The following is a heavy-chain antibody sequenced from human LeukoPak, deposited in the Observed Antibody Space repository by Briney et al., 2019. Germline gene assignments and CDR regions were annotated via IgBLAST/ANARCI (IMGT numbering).Heavy chain of an antibody. J-gene: IGHJ4*02. CDR2: ITLSSGII. CDR3: ARETPYSSSWTVFDY. V-gene: IGHV3-48*01. D-gene: IGHD6-13*01. Sequence: GGSLRLSCAASGFTFSNYNMNWVRQAPGKGLEWISYITLSSGIIYYADSVKGRFTISRDNAKNSLYLQMNSLRAEDTAVYYCARETPYSSSWTVFDYWGLGTLVTVSS. CDR1: GFTFSNYN.